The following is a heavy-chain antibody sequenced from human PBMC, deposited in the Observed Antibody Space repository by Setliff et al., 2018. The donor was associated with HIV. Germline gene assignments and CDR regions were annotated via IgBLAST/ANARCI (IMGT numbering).Heavy chain of an antibody. Sequence: ASVKVSCKTSGYTFISFGISWVRQAPGQGLEWMGWIAGHNGDTKYDQMLQGRVTVVADISTSTVYMELRSLRSDDTAMYYCVRDDNYFDTTGYYPYFDYWGQGTQVTVSS. CDR1: GYTFISFG. J-gene: IGHJ4*02. CDR2: IAGHNGDT. V-gene: IGHV1-18*01. D-gene: IGHD3-22*01. CDR3: VRDDNYFDTTGYYPYFDY.